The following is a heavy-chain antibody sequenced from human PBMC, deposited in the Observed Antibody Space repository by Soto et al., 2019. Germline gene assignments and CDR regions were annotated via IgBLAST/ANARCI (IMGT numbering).Heavy chain of an antibody. CDR1: GGTFSSYA. Sequence: QVQLVQSGAEVKKPGSSVKVSCKASGGTFSSYAISWVRQAPGQGLEWMGGIIPIFGTANYAQKFQGRVTITADKSTSTAYMELSSLRSEDTAVYYCARDPRAVAAPSDYYYYYGMDVWGQGTTVTVSS. CDR2: IIPIFGTA. D-gene: IGHD6-19*01. CDR3: ARDPRAVAAPSDYYYYYGMDV. V-gene: IGHV1-69*06. J-gene: IGHJ6*02.